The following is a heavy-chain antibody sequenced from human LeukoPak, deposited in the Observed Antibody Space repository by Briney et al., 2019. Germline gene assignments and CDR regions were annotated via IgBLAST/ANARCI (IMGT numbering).Heavy chain of an antibody. J-gene: IGHJ3*02. CDR2: IRYDGSNK. D-gene: IGHD1-26*01. CDR1: GFTFSSYG. CDR3: AKVTVWGVGATIDAFDI. Sequence: PGGSLRLSCAASGFTFSSYGMHWVRQAPGKGLEWVAFIRYDGSNKYYADSVKGRFTISRDNSKNTLYLRMYSLRAEDTAVYYCAKVTVWGVGATIDAFDIWGQGTMVTVSS. V-gene: IGHV3-30*02.